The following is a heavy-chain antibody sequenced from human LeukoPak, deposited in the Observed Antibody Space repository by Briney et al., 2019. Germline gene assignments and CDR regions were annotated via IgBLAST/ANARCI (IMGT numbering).Heavy chain of an antibody. Sequence: SEALSLTCTVSGGSVSNFYWSWIRQPPGKGLEWIGYIYYSGTTKYNPSLKSRVTISVDTSKNQFSLKLNSVTAADTAVYYCARNHGGWFDSWGQGTLVTVSS. V-gene: IGHV4-59*02. CDR2: IYYSGTT. D-gene: IGHD4-23*01. J-gene: IGHJ5*01. CDR3: ARNHGGWFDS. CDR1: GGSVSNFY.